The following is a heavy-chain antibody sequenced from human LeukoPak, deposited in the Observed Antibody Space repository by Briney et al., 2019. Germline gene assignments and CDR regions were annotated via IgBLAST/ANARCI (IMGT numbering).Heavy chain of an antibody. V-gene: IGHV3-53*01. J-gene: IGHJ4*02. D-gene: IGHD2-15*01. CDR3: ARTGSYCSGGSCYSFSSAVFDY. Sequence: GGSLRLSCAASGFTVSSNYMSWVRQAPGKGLEWVSVIYSGGSTYYADSVKGRFTISRDNSKNTLYLQMNSLRAEDTAAYYCARTGSYCSGGSCYSFSSAVFDYWGQGTLVTVSS. CDR2: IYSGGST. CDR1: GFTVSSNY.